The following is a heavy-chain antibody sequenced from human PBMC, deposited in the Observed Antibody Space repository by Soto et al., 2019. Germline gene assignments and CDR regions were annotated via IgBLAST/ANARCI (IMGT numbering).Heavy chain of an antibody. D-gene: IGHD2-15*01. V-gene: IGHV1-69*04. Sequence: SVKVSCKASGGTFSSYTISWVRQAPGQGLEWMGRIIPILGIANYAQKFQGRVTITADKSTSTAYMELSSLRSEDTAVYYCARDQSWEYCSGGSCYDPDAFDIWGQGTMVTVSS. CDR2: IIPILGIA. CDR3: ARDQSWEYCSGGSCYDPDAFDI. CDR1: GGTFSSYT. J-gene: IGHJ3*02.